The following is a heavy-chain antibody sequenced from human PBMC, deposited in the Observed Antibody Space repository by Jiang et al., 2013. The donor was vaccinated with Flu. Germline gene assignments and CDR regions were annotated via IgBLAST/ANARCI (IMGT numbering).Heavy chain of an antibody. V-gene: IGHV3-23*04. Sequence: QLVESGGGLVQPGGSLRLSCAASGFAISSYAMAWVRQAPGKGLEWIAAISAGGSSKFHADSVMGRFTISRDTSKNMVYLQMNSLRDGDTAVYYCAKDREEIXFNDDFWRGKYFDRWGQGTLVTVSS. D-gene: IGHD3-3*01. CDR1: GFAISSYA. J-gene: IGHJ4*02. CDR3: AKDREEIXFNDDFWRGKYFDR. CDR2: ISAGGSSK.